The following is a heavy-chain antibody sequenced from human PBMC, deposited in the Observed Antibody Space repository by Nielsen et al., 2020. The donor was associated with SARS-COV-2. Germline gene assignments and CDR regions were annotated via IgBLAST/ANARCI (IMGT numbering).Heavy chain of an antibody. V-gene: IGHV1-18*01. Sequence: ASVKVSCKASGYSFMTFGIRWVREAPGQGLEWMGWISAYTGTTNYAQKVQDRVTMTKDISTDTAYMELRSLTSDDTAVYYCARMTAVGNFDYWGQGTMVTVS. CDR3: ARMTAVGNFDY. CDR1: GYSFMTFG. CDR2: ISAYTGTT. J-gene: IGHJ4*02. D-gene: IGHD7-27*01.